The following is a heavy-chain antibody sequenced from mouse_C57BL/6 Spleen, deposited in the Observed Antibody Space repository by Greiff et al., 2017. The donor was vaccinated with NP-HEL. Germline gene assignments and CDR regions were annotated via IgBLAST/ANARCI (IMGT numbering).Heavy chain of an antibody. CDR3: ARQAFYYGSSFAY. Sequence: EVQRVESGGGLVKPGGSLKLSCAASGFTFSDYGMHWVRQAPEKGLEWVAYISSGSSTIYYADTVKGRFTISRDNAKNTLFLQMTSLRSEDTAMYYCARQAFYYGSSFAYWGQGTLVTVSA. CDR1: GFTFSDYG. V-gene: IGHV5-17*01. CDR2: ISSGSSTI. D-gene: IGHD1-1*01. J-gene: IGHJ3*01.